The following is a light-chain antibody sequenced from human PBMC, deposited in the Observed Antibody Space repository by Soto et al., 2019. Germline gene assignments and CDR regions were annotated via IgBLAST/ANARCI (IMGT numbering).Light chain of an antibody. Sequence: EIVLTQSPGTLSLSPGERATLYCRASQSVSIDLAWYQQKPGQAPRLLIYGASTRATGIPARFSGRGSGTEFTLTISSLQSEDFAVYYCQQYDNWPITFGQGTRLEIK. CDR1: QSVSID. V-gene: IGKV3-15*01. J-gene: IGKJ5*01. CDR2: GAS. CDR3: QQYDNWPIT.